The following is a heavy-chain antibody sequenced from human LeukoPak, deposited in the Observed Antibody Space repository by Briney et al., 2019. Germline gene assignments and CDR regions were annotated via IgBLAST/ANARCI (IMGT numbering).Heavy chain of an antibody. CDR3: AKALRLLPPTYYDILTGFGDAFDI. V-gene: IGHV3-23*01. CDR1: GFTFSSYG. D-gene: IGHD3-9*01. Sequence: GGSLRLSCAASGFTFSSYGMHWVRQAPGKGLEWVSAISGSGGSTYYADSVKGRFTISRDNSKNTLYLQMNSLRAEDTAVYYCAKALRLLPPTYYDILTGFGDAFDIWGQGTMVTVSS. J-gene: IGHJ3*02. CDR2: ISGSGGST.